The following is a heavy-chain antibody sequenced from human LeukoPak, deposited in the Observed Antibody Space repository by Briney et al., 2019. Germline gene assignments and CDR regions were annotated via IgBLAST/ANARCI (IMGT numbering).Heavy chain of an antibody. CDR1: GYTFTSYY. CDR3: ARESPQTYYFDY. J-gene: IGHJ4*02. V-gene: IGHV1-46*01. CDR2: INPSGGST. Sequence: ASVKVSCKASGYTFTSYYMHWVRQAPGQGLEWMGIINPSGGSTSYAQKFQGRVTMTRDTSTSTAYMELSSLRSEDTAVYYCARESPQTYYFDYWGQGTLVTVSS.